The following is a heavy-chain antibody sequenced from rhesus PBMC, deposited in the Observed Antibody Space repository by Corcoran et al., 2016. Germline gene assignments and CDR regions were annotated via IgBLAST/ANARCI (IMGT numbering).Heavy chain of an antibody. J-gene: IGHJ4*01. Sequence: QVQLQESGPGLVKPSETLSLTCAVSGGSISDDYYWSWIRQPRGKGLEWIGYIYGSGGGTNYNPSLKNRVTISIDPSKTQFSLKLSSVTAADTAVYYCARVGEYSNYFDYWGQGVLVTVSS. V-gene: IGHV4-106*01. CDR2: IYGSGGGT. D-gene: IGHD4-23*01. CDR3: ARVGEYSNYFDY. CDR1: GGSISDDYY.